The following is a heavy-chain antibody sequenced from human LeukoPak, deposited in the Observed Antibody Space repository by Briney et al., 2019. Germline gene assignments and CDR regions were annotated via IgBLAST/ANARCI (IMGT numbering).Heavy chain of an antibody. CDR1: GASIDSYY. J-gene: IGHJ4*02. Sequence: SETLSLTCTISGASIDSYYWSWIRQPPGKGLEWIGYIYYSGTTNYNPSLKRRVTISVDTSKNQFSLKLSSVTAADTAVYYCARLRVRGYGYGPWEGPTWVDYWGQGTLVTVSS. CDR2: IYYSGTT. V-gene: IGHV4-59*12. D-gene: IGHD5-18*01. CDR3: ARLRVRGYGYGPWEGPTWVDY.